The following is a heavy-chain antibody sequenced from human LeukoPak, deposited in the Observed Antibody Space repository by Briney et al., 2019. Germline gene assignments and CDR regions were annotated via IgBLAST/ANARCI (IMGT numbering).Heavy chain of an antibody. CDR1: GGSFSNYY. J-gene: IGHJ4*02. CDR2: INHGGDT. V-gene: IGHV4-34*01. Sequence: PSETLSLTCSVYGGSFSNYYWSWIRQPPGKGLEWIGEINHGGDTNYNPSLKGRVTISVDTPKNQFSLKLTSVIAADTAVYYCAREVYWGQGTLVTVSS. CDR3: AREVY.